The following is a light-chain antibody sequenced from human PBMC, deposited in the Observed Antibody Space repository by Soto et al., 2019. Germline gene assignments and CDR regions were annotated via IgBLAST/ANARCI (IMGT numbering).Light chain of an antibody. V-gene: IGLV2-14*01. Sequence: QSALTQPASVSGSPGQSITISCTGTSSDVGTYKYVSWYQQHPGKAPKLMIYEVSNRPSGVSNRFSGSKSRNTASLTISGLQAVDEAYYYCGSYTSRSTPLFGGGTKLTVL. CDR1: SSDVGTYKY. CDR3: GSYTSRSTPL. J-gene: IGLJ2*01. CDR2: EVS.